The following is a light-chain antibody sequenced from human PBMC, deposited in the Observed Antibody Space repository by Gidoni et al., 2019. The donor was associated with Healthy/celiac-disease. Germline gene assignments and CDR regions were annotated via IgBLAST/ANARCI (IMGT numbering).Light chain of an antibody. Sequence: VLPQPPSVSAAPGPKVTISCSGSSSNIGNNYVSWYQQLPGTAPKLLIYDNNKRPSGIPDRFSGSKSGTSATLGITGRQTGDEADYYCGTWDSSLSAVVFGGGTKLTVL. J-gene: IGLJ2*01. V-gene: IGLV1-51*01. CDR3: GTWDSSLSAVV. CDR1: SSNIGNNY. CDR2: DNN.